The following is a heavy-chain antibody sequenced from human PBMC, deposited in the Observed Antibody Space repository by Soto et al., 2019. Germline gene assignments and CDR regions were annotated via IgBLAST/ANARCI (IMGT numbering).Heavy chain of an antibody. CDR2: IYWDDDK. J-gene: IGHJ3*02. CDR3: AHQTYTAARNAFDI. CDR1: GFSLSTSGVG. V-gene: IGHV2-5*02. Sequence: QITLKESGPTLVKPTQTLTLTCTFSGFSLSTSGVGVGWIRQPPGKALEWLALIYWDDDKRYSPSLKSRLTIAKETSKNQVVLTMTNMDPVDTATYYCAHQTYTAARNAFDIWGQGTMVTVSS. D-gene: IGHD6-6*01.